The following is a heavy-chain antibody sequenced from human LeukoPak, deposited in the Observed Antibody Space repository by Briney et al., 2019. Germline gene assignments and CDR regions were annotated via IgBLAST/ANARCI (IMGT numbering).Heavy chain of an antibody. J-gene: IGHJ4*02. CDR3: ARVVVGATPETEYFDY. Sequence: SETLSLTCTVSGGSISSGGYYWSWIRQHPGKGLEWIGYIYYSGSTNYNPSLKSRVTISVDKSKNQFSLKLSSVTAADTAVYYCARVVVGATPETEYFDYWGQGTLVTVSS. D-gene: IGHD1-26*01. V-gene: IGHV4-31*03. CDR1: GGSISSGGYY. CDR2: IYYSGST.